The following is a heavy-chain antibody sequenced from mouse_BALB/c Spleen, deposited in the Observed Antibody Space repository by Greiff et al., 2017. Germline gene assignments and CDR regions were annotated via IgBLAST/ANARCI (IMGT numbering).Heavy chain of an antibody. CDR3: ASPTVVARGYFDY. J-gene: IGHJ2*01. V-gene: IGHV14-3*02. CDR1: GFNIKDTY. D-gene: IGHD1-1*01. CDR2: IDPANGNT. Sequence: EVKLVESGAELVKPGASVKLSCTASGFNIKDTYMHWVKQRPEQGLEWIGRIDPANGNTKYDPKFQGKATITADTSSNTAYLQLSSLTSEDTAVYYCASPTVVARGYFDYWGQGTTLTVSS.